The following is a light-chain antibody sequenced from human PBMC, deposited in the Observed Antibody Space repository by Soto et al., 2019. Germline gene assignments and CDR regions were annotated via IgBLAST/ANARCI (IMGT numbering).Light chain of an antibody. Sequence: DIEMTQSPSSLSASVGETITITCRASQSISSSLNWFQHSPGQPPKLLLFDASNLHAGVPPRFSGSGSGTSFSLTIRSLQPEDFATYYCQQSFNLPRTVGPGTRVEFK. J-gene: IGKJ1*01. CDR3: QQSFNLPRT. CDR1: QSISSS. CDR2: DAS. V-gene: IGKV1-39*01.